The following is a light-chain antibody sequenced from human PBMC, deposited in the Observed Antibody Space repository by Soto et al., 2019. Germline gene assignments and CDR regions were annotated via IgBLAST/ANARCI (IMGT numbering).Light chain of an antibody. V-gene: IGKV1-5*03. J-gene: IGKJ1*01. CDR1: QSISNW. CDR3: QQYNTYSRT. Sequence: DIQMTQSHSTLSASVGDRVTITCRASQSISNWLAWYQQRPGKAPKLLIYMASRLEGGVASRFSGSGSGTEFTLTISSLQPDDFATYYCQQYNTYSRTFGQGTKVEIK. CDR2: MAS.